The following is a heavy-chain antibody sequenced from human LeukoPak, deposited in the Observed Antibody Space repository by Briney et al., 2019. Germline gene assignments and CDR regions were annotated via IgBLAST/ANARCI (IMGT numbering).Heavy chain of an antibody. CDR1: GGSFSGYY. CDR3: AKGAGGFSYYNWFDP. CDR2: IDHSGST. J-gene: IGHJ5*02. Sequence: PSETLSLTCDVYGGSFSGYYWSWIRQPPGKGLEWIGEIDHSGSTSYNPSLKSRVTISVDTSKNQFSLKLASVTAADTAIYYCAKGAGGFSYYNWFDPWGQGTLVTVSS. D-gene: IGHD5-18*01. V-gene: IGHV4-34*01.